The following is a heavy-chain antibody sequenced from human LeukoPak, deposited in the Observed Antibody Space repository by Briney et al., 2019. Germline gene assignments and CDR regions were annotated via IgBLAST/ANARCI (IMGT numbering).Heavy chain of an antibody. CDR2: INHSGST. CDR1: GGSFSGYY. CDR3: ASIAGGPPS. Sequence: SSETLSLTCAVYGGSFSGYYWSWIRQPPGKGLEWIGEINHSGSTNYNPSLKSRVTISVDTSKNQFSPKLSSVTAADTAVYYCASIAGGPPSWGQGTLVTVSS. V-gene: IGHV4-34*01. D-gene: IGHD2-15*01. J-gene: IGHJ5*02.